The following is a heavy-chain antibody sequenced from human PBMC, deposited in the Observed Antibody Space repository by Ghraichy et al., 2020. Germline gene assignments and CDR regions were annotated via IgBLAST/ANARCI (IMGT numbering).Heavy chain of an antibody. V-gene: IGHV4-34*01. J-gene: IGHJ5*02. D-gene: IGHD3-16*02. Sequence: SETLSLTCAVYGGSFNGYYWSWIRQPPGKGLEWIGEINHSGSANYNPSLKSRVTISVDTSKNQFSLKLSSVTAADTAVYYCARGRHIWGSYRIPAPFDPWGQGTLVTVSS. CDR3: ARGRHIWGSYRIPAPFDP. CDR2: INHSGSA. CDR1: GGSFNGYY.